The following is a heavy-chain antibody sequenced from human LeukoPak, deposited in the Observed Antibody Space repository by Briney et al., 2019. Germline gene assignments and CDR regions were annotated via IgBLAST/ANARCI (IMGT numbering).Heavy chain of an antibody. CDR3: ARGQGASWDTAMVTDH. V-gene: IGHV1-18*01. CDR1: VETFTSHV. CDR2: MSIYNGEK. J-gene: IGHJ4*02. D-gene: IGHD5-18*01. Sequence: ASVNVSCKPSVETFTSHVVSWVGQAAGQGVEGMGWMSIYNGEKKYAKKLQGRVTMTTDTSTTTASMELRSLRSDDRAVYYCARGQGASWDTAMVTDHWGRGTLVTVSS.